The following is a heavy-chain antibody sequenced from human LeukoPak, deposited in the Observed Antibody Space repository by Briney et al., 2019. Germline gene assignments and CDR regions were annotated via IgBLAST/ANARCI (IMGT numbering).Heavy chain of an antibody. J-gene: IGHJ4*02. V-gene: IGHV3-30*03. CDR2: ISYDGSNK. Sequence: GGSLRLSCAASGFTFSSYGMHWVRQAPGKGLEWVAVISYDGSNKNYADSVKGRFTISRDNSKNTLYLQMNSLRAEDTAVYYCALLPLTRRIAARPTFDYWGQGTLVTVSS. CDR1: GFTFSSYG. CDR3: ALLPLTRRIAARPTFDY. D-gene: IGHD6-6*01.